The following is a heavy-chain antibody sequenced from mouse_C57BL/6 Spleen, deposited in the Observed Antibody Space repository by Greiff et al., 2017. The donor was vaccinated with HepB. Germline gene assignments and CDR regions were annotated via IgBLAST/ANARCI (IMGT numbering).Heavy chain of an antibody. D-gene: IGHD1-1*01. CDR3: ARGYYGSSYEYYAMDY. J-gene: IGHJ4*01. V-gene: IGHV1-53*01. CDR1: GYTFTSYW. Sequence: VQLQHPGTELVKPGASVKLSCKASGYTFTSYWMHWVKQRPGQGLEWIGNINPSNGGTNYNEKFKSKATLTVDKSSSTAYMQLSSLTSEDSAVYYCARGYYGSSYEYYAMDYWGQGTSVTVSS. CDR2: INPSNGGT.